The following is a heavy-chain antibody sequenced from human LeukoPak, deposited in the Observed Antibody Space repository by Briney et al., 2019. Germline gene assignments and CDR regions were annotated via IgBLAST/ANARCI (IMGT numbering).Heavy chain of an antibody. CDR3: AKALEQETVIALDS. CDR1: GFTFSTYA. D-gene: IGHD6-13*01. CDR2: ISGSGGST. J-gene: IGHJ4*02. V-gene: IGHV3-23*01. Sequence: GGSLRLSCAASGFTFSTYAMSWVRQAPGRGLEWVSAISGSGGSTYYTDSVKGRFTISRDNSKNTLYLQMNSLRAEDTSIYFCAKALEQETVIALDSWGQGTLVTVSS.